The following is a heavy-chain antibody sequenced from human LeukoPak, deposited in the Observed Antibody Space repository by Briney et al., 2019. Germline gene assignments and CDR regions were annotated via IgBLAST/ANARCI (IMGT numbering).Heavy chain of an antibody. V-gene: IGHV3-23*01. CDR1: GFTFSSYA. CDR3: AKEPRRDIVATTGDY. Sequence: PGGSPRLSCAASGFTFSSYAMSWVRQAPGKGLEWVSAISGSGGSTYYADSVKGRFTISRDNSKNTLYLQMNSLRAEDTAVYYCAKEPRRDIVATTGDYWGQGTLVTVSS. D-gene: IGHD5-12*01. CDR2: ISGSGGST. J-gene: IGHJ4*02.